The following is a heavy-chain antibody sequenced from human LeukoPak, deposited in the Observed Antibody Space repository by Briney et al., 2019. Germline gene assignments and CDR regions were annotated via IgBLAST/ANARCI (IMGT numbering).Heavy chain of an antibody. Sequence: SETLSLTCTVSGGSISSSSYYWGWIRQPPGKGLGWIGSIYYSGSTYYNPSLKSRVTISVDTSKNQFSLKLSSVTAADTAVYYCASITVTMLAFDPWGQGTLVTVSA. D-gene: IGHD4-17*01. CDR3: ASITVTMLAFDP. CDR1: GGSISSSSYY. V-gene: IGHV4-39*01. J-gene: IGHJ5*02. CDR2: IYYSGST.